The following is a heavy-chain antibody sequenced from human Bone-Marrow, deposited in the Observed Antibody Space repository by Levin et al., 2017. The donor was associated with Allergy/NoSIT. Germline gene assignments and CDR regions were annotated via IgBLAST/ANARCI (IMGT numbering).Heavy chain of an antibody. J-gene: IGHJ4*02. V-gene: IGHV1-69*06. CDR1: GGTFSSYA. Sequence: LVKVSCKASGGTFSSYAISWVRQAPGQGLEWMGGIIPIFGTANYAQKFQGRVTITADKSTSTAYMELSSLRSEDTAVYYCARGLDYGGNSGWGQGTLVTVSS. D-gene: IGHD4-23*01. CDR2: IIPIFGTA. CDR3: ARGLDYGGNSG.